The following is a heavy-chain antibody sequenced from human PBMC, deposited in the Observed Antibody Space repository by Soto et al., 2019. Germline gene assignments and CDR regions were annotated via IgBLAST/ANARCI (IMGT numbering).Heavy chain of an antibody. D-gene: IGHD5-12*01. CDR1: GYTFTSYG. J-gene: IGHJ6*02. CDR2: ISAYNGKT. V-gene: IGHV1-18*01. CDR3: ARGGDVNYYHGMDV. Sequence: QVQLVQSGGEVKKPGASVQRSCTASGYTFTSYGISWVRQAPGQGLEWMGWISAYNGKTNYAQNVQGRVTMTTDTSTRTAYMDLRSLRSDDTAVYYCARGGDVNYYHGMDVWGQGTTVTVSS.